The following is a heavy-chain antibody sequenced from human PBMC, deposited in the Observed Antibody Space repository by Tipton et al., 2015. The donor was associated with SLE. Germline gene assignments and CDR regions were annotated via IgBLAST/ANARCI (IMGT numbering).Heavy chain of an antibody. V-gene: IGHV4-38-2*02. Sequence: TLSLTCTVSGSSIKNGYYWGWIRQSPGKGLAWIGSMYHSGSAYYNPSLKSRVSISVDTSKNQFSLKLTSVTAADTAVYYCVRHDPGSRMGASVDAFDIWGQGTMVTVSS. CDR1: GSSIKNGYY. D-gene: IGHD1-26*01. J-gene: IGHJ3*02. CDR2: MYHSGSA. CDR3: VRHDPGSRMGASVDAFDI.